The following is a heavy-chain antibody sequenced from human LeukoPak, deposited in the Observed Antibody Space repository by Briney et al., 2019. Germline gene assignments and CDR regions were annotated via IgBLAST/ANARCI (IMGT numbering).Heavy chain of an antibody. V-gene: IGHV3-74*03. CDR1: GFTFSRYW. Sequence: GGSLRLSCAASGFTFSRYWIHWVRQAPGKGLEWVSRINPDGSTTTYADSVKGRFTISRDNAKNTVYLQMNSLRAEDTALYYCARVLSGSWDWFDPWGQGTLVTVSS. J-gene: IGHJ5*02. D-gene: IGHD3-22*01. CDR3: ARVLSGSWDWFDP. CDR2: INPDGSTT.